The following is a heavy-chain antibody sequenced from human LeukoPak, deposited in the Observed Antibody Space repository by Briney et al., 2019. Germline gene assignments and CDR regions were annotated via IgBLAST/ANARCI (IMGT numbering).Heavy chain of an antibody. Sequence: ASVKVSCKASGYTFTGYYMHWVRQAPGQGLEWMGWVNPNSGGTNYAQKFQGRVTMTRDTSISTAYMELSRLRSDDTAVYYCASGYSGYDFAFDIWGQGTMVTVSS. CDR1: GYTFTGYY. J-gene: IGHJ3*02. CDR2: VNPNSGGT. D-gene: IGHD5-12*01. CDR3: ASGYSGYDFAFDI. V-gene: IGHV1-2*02.